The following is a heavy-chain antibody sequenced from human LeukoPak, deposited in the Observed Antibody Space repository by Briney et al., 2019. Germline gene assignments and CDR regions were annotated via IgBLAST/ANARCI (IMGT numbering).Heavy chain of an antibody. V-gene: IGHV4-34*01. D-gene: IGHD6-19*01. CDR2: INHSGST. CDR3: ARYSGWFLYYFGY. J-gene: IGHJ4*02. CDR1: GGSFSGYY. Sequence: SETLSLTCAVYGGSFSGYYWSWIRQPPGKGLEWIGEINHSGSTNYNPSLKSRVTISVDTSKNQFSLKLSSVTAADTAVYYCARYSGWFLYYFGYWGQGTLVTVSS.